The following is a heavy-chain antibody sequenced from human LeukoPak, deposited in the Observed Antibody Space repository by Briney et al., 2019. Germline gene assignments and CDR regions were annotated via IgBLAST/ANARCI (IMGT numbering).Heavy chain of an antibody. J-gene: IGHJ3*02. CDR3: AKSRSYTVRDAFEI. Sequence: SETLSLTCTVSGGSISSGSYYWSWIRQPAGKGLEWIGRIYTSGSTHYNPSLKSRVTISVDTSKNQFSLKLSSVTAADTAVYYCAKSRSYTVRDAFEIWGQGTKVTVSS. V-gene: IGHV4-61*02. CDR2: IYTSGST. D-gene: IGHD3-10*01. CDR1: GGSISSGSYY.